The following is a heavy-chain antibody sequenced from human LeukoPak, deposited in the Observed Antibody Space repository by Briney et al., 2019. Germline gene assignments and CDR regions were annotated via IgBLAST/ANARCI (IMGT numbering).Heavy chain of an antibody. CDR1: GLALRNYH. CDR3: AATGR. J-gene: IGHJ4*02. V-gene: IGHV3-69-1*02. Sequence: GGSLRLSCVGSGLALRNYHVTWVRQAPGKGLEWVADIHETGDSHYADSVKGRFTIPRENAKNSVYLQMNSLRADDTAAYYCAATGRWGQGTLVAVSS. CDR2: IHETGDS.